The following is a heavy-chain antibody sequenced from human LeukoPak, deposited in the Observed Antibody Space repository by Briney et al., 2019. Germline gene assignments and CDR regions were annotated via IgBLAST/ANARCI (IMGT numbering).Heavy chain of an antibody. CDR1: GGSISSGGYS. CDR2: IYHSGST. V-gene: IGHV4-30-2*01. J-gene: IGHJ4*02. CDR3: ARVDDSSGRAIDY. D-gene: IGHD3-22*01. Sequence: SQTLSLTCAVSGGSISSGGYSWSWIRQPPGKGLEWIGYIYHSGSTYYNPSLKSRVTISVDRSKNQFSLKLSSVTAADTAVYYSARVDDSSGRAIDYWGQGTLVTVSS.